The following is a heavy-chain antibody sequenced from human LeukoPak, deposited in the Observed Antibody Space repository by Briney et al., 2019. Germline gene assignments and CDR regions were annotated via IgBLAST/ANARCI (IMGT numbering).Heavy chain of an antibody. J-gene: IGHJ3*02. CDR2: IYSGSTT. V-gene: IGHV3-53*01. D-gene: IGHD2-21*02. CDR3: ARAVTAAFDI. Sequence: GGSLRLSCAASGFTVSSNYMSWVRQAPGKGLEWVSVIYSGSTTHYVDSVQGRFTISRDNSKNTLYLQMNSLRAEDTAMYYCARAVTAAFDIWGQGTMVTVSS. CDR1: GFTVSSNY.